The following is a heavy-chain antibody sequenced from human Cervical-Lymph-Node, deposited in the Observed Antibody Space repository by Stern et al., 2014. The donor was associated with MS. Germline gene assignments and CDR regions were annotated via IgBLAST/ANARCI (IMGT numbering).Heavy chain of an antibody. CDR3: AHRTAGPFDY. J-gene: IGHJ4*02. V-gene: IGHV2-5*02. Sequence: QVTLKESGPALVKPTQTLTLTCTFSGFSLSNSGPGVGWIRQPPGEALEWLAYIYWDDQKRYSPSLKSRLTITKDTSKKQVVLTLTNVDPVDTATYYCAHRTAGPFDYWGQGTLVTVSS. CDR2: IYWDDQK. CDR1: GFSLSNSGPG.